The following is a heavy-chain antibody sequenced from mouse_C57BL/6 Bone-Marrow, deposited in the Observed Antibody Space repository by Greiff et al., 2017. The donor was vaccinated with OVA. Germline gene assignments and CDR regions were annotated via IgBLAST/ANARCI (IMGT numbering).Heavy chain of an antibody. J-gene: IGHJ2*01. CDR3: ARHNYDGYYPYYFDY. CDR2: ISSGGSYT. CDR1: GFTFSSYG. Sequence: EVHLVESGGDLVKPGGSLKLSCAASGFTFSSYGMSWVRQTPDKRLEWVATISSGGSYTYYPDSVKGRFTISRDNAKNTLYLQMSSLKSEDTAMYYCARHNYDGYYPYYFDYWGQGTTLTVSS. D-gene: IGHD2-3*01. V-gene: IGHV5-6*01.